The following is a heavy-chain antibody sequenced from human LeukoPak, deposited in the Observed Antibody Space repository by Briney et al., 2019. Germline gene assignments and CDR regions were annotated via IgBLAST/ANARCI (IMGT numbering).Heavy chain of an antibody. CDR1: GFTFSTYV. CDR2: ISSNGDNT. CDR3: VRGTGY. J-gene: IGHJ4*02. Sequence: GGSLRLSCSVSGFTFSTYVMHWVRQAPGKGLEYVSAISSNGDNTYYADSVKGRFTISRDNSKNTLYLQMSSLRADDTAVYYCVRGTGYWGEGTLVTVSS. V-gene: IGHV3-64D*06.